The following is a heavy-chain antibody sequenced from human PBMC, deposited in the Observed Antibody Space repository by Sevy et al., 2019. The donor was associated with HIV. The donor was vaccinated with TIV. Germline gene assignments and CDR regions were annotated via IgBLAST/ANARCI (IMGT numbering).Heavy chain of an antibody. CDR2: ISYDGSHK. V-gene: IGHV3-30*03. CDR3: ARDLTGCSGGSCYNWFDP. CDR1: AFTFSTYA. Sequence: GGSLRLSCAASAFTFSTYAMHWVRQAPGKGLEWVAVISYDGSHKYYADSVKGRFTISRDDSKNTLYLQMNSLRAEDTAVYYCARDLTGCSGGSCYNWFDPWGQGTLVTVSS. D-gene: IGHD2-15*01. J-gene: IGHJ5*02.